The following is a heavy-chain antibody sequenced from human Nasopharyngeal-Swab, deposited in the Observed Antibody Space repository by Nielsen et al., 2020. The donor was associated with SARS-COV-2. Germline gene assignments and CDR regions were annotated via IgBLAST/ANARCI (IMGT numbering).Heavy chain of an antibody. CDR1: GDSVRSNDY. D-gene: IGHD2-2*02. V-gene: IGHV4-4*02. J-gene: IGHJ6*03. CDR3: ARGHLVVVPSPILGLGPFFYSFYLDV. Sequence: SETLSLTCAVSGDSVRSNDYWTWVRQSPGKGLEWIGEVSHSGSTNYNPSLQSRVTLSMDKSKRQVSLRLTSVSAADTAVYFCARGHLVVVPSPILGLGPFFYSFYLDVWGKGTTVIVSS. CDR2: VSHSGST.